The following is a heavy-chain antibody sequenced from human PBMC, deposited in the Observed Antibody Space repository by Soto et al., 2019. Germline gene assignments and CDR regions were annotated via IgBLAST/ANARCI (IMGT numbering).Heavy chain of an antibody. Sequence: EVQLLESGGALVQPGGSLRLACEASGFTFSSYWMHWVRQGPGKGLVWVSRIATDGGITDYADSVKGRFTISRDNAKKTVYLQMNNVRIEDTAVYFCARAQGMTDGDYVDSWGQGTLVTVST. V-gene: IGHV3-74*01. CDR1: GFTFSSYW. J-gene: IGHJ4*02. D-gene: IGHD2-21*02. CDR3: ARAQGMTDGDYVDS. CDR2: IATDGGIT.